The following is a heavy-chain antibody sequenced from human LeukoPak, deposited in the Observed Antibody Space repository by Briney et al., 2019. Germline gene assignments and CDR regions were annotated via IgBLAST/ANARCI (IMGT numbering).Heavy chain of an antibody. V-gene: IGHV3-11*04. Sequence: PGGSLRFSCAASGFTFSDYYMSWIRQAPGKGLEWVSYISSSGSTIYYADSVKGRFTISRDNAKNSLYLQMNSLRAEDTAVYYCARDLATVTTTPWFDPWGRGTLVTVSS. D-gene: IGHD4-17*01. CDR1: GFTFSDYY. J-gene: IGHJ5*02. CDR3: ARDLATVTTTPWFDP. CDR2: ISSSGSTI.